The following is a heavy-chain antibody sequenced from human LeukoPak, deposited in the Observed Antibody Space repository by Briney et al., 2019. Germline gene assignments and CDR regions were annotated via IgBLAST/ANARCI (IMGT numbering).Heavy chain of an antibody. Sequence: RGESLKISCKGSGYSFTSYWIGWVRQMPGKGLEWMGIIYPGDSDTRYSPSFQGQVTISADKSISTAYLQWSSLKASDTAMYYCARRRDFSPFQDAFDIWGQGTMVTVSS. CDR2: IYPGDSDT. V-gene: IGHV5-51*01. J-gene: IGHJ3*02. D-gene: IGHD3-3*01. CDR3: ARRRDFSPFQDAFDI. CDR1: GYSFTSYW.